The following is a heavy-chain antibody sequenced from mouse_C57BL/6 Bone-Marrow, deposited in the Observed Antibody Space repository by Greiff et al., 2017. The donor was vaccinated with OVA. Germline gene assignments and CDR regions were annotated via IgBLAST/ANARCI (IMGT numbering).Heavy chain of an antibody. V-gene: IGHV1-50*01. CDR1: GYTFTSYW. Sequence: QVQLQQPGAELVKPGASVKLSCKASGYTFTSYWMQWVKQRPGQGLEWIGEIDPSDSYTNYNQKFKGKATLTVDTSSSTAYMQLSSLTSEDSAVYYCASYGWFAYWGQGTLVTVSA. J-gene: IGHJ3*01. CDR3: ASYGWFAY. CDR2: IDPSDSYT. D-gene: IGHD1-1*01.